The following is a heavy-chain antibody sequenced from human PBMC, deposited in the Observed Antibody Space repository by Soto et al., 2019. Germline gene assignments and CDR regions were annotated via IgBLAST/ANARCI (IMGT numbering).Heavy chain of an antibody. Sequence: QVQLQESGPGLVKPSEALSLTCTVSGGSISSYYWSWIRQPPGKGLEWIGNIYYSGSTNYNPFLKSRVTISVDTSKNQFSLKLSSVTAADTAVYYCARHGYCSDGVCPDSLDYWGQGTLVTVSS. CDR3: ARHGYCSDGVCPDSLDY. CDR1: GGSISSYY. J-gene: IGHJ4*02. V-gene: IGHV4-59*01. CDR2: IYYSGST. D-gene: IGHD2-8*01.